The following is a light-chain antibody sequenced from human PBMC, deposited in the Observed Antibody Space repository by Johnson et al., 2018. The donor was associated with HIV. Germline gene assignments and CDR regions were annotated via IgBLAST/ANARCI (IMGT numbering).Light chain of an antibody. Sequence: QPVLTQPPSVSAAPGQKVTISCSGSSSNIGNNYVSWYQQVPGTAPKLLIYDNNKRPSGIPDRFSGSKSGTSATLGITGLQTGDEADYYCGTWDSSLSGYVVGTGTKVTVL. CDR2: DNN. CDR1: SSNIGNNY. V-gene: IGLV1-51*01. J-gene: IGLJ1*01. CDR3: GTWDSSLSGYV.